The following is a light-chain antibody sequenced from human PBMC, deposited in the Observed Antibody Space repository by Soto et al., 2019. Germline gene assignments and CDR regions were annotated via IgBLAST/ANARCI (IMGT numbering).Light chain of an antibody. CDR2: AAS. J-gene: IGKJ4*01. CDR1: QGIYNY. CDR3: QNYNSVPLT. Sequence: DIQMTQSPSSLSASVGDEVTITCRASQGIYNYLAWYQQRPGKVPKLLIYAASSLQPGVPSRFSGGRSGADFSLTISSLQPEDVANYYCQNYNSVPLTFGGGTKVEIK. V-gene: IGKV1-27*01.